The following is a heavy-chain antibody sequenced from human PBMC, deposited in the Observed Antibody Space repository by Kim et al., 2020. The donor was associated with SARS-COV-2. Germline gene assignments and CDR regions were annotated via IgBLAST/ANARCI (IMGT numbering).Heavy chain of an antibody. V-gene: IGHV3-7*01. J-gene: IGHJ4*02. CDR1: GFTFSSYW. D-gene: IGHD3-10*01. Sequence: GGSLRLSCAASGFTFSSYWMSWVRQAPGKGLEWVANIKQDGSEKYYVDSVKGRFTISRDNAKNSLYLQMNSLRAEDTAVYYCARDRGFGSPPLGYWGQGTLVTVSS. CDR3: ARDRGFGSPPLGY. CDR2: IKQDGSEK.